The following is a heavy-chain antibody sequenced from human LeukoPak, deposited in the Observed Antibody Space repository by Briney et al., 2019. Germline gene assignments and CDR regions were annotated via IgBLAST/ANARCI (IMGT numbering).Heavy chain of an antibody. CDR2: IYYSGST. CDR1: GGSISSSSYY. D-gene: IGHD3-22*01. V-gene: IGHV4-39*07. CDR3: ARDPGYYESSGYAP. Sequence: SETLSLTCTVSGGSISSSSYYWGWIRQPPGKGLEWIGSIYYSGSTYYNPSLKSRVTISVDTSKNQFSLKLSSVTAADTAVYYCARDPGYYESSGYAPWGQGTLVTVSS. J-gene: IGHJ5*02.